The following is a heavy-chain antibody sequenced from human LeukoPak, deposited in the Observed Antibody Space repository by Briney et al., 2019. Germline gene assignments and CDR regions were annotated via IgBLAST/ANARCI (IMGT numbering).Heavy chain of an antibody. CDR1: GYTFTGNY. Sequence: ASVKVSCKASGYTFTGNYMHWVRQAPGQGLEWMGWINPNSGGTNYAQKFQGWVTMTRDTSISTAYMELSRLRSDDTAVYYCATNYGSGNWFDPWGQGTLVTVSS. J-gene: IGHJ5*02. CDR2: INPNSGGT. CDR3: ATNYGSGNWFDP. V-gene: IGHV1-2*04. D-gene: IGHD3-10*01.